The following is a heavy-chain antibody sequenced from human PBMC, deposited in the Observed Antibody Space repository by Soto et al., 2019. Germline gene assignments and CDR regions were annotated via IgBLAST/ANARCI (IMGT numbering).Heavy chain of an antibody. D-gene: IGHD6-19*01. CDR1: GYTFTNYG. V-gene: IGHV1-18*04. Sequence: QVQLVQSGAEVKKPGASVRVSCKASGYTFTNYGISWVRQAPGQGLEWMGWVSGYNGYTNYAQKLRGRATMTTDTSTSTAYMELRTLRSDDTAVYYCARVEGSHGFDSWGQGTLVTVSS. J-gene: IGHJ4*02. CDR2: VSGYNGYT. CDR3: ARVEGSHGFDS.